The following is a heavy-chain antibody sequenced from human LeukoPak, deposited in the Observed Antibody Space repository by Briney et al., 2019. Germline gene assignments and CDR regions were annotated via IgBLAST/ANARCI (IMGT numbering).Heavy chain of an antibody. Sequence: SQTLSLTCTVSGGSVSSGSYYWSWIRQPAGKGLEWIGRIYTSGSTNYNPSLKSRVTISVDTSKNQFSLKLSSVTAADTAVYYCARSGLYCSGGSCYDIHNWFGPWGQGTLVTVSS. J-gene: IGHJ5*02. CDR1: GGSVSSGSYY. CDR2: IYTSGST. D-gene: IGHD2-15*01. CDR3: ARSGLYCSGGSCYDIHNWFGP. V-gene: IGHV4-61*02.